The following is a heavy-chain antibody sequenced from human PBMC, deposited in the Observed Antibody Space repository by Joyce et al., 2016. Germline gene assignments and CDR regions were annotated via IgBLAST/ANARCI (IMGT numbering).Heavy chain of an antibody. V-gene: IGHV3-33*01. CDR3: AREYGDYAPYYYYFGMDV. CDR1: GFAFDTYG. Sequence: GTSLRLSCAASGFAFDTYGMHWVRQAPGKGLEWVGVIWYDGNKKYYGDSVKGRLTISRDNSNNILFLHMSSLRGEDTTVYYCAREYGDYAPYYYYFGMDVWGQGTAVTVAS. J-gene: IGHJ6*02. CDR2: IWYDGNKK. D-gene: IGHD4-17*01.